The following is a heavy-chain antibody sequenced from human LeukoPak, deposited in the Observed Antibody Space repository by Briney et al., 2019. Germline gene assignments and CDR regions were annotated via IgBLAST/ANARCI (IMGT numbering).Heavy chain of an antibody. CDR2: IIPIFGTA. CDR3: ARGREHYDYVWGSYRHGYFDY. J-gene: IGHJ4*02. V-gene: IGHV1-69*05. D-gene: IGHD3-16*02. Sequence: ASLKVSSKASGGTFTSYAISWVRQAPGQGLEWMGGIIPIFGTANYAQKFQGRVTITTDESTSTAYMELSSLRSEDTAVYYCARGREHYDYVWGSYRHGYFDYWGQGTLVTVSS. CDR1: GGTFTSYA.